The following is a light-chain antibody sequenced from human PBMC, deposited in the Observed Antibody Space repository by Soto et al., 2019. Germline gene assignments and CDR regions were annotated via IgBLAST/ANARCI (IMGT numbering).Light chain of an antibody. V-gene: IGKV3D-15*01. CDR2: GAS. CDR1: QSVSSSY. Sequence: EIVLTPSPGTLSLSPGERATLSCRASQSVSSSYLAWYQQKPGQAPRLLIYGASTRATGIPARFSGSGSGTDFTLTISSLQSEDFAVYYCQQYNNWPPTFGQGTRLEIK. J-gene: IGKJ5*01. CDR3: QQYNNWPPT.